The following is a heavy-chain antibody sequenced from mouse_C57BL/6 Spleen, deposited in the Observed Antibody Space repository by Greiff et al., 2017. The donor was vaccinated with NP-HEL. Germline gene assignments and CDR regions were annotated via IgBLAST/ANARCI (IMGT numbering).Heavy chain of an antibody. D-gene: IGHD2-14*01. CDR2: IYPRSGNT. V-gene: IGHV1-81*01. CDR3: AIGDYYAMDY. Sequence: QVQLKQSGAELARPGASVKLSCKASGYTFTSYGISWVKQRTGQGLEWIGEIYPRSGNTYYNEKFKGKATLTADKSSSTAYMELRSLTSEDSAVYFCAIGDYYAMDYWGQGTSVTVSS. CDR1: GYTFTSYG. J-gene: IGHJ4*01.